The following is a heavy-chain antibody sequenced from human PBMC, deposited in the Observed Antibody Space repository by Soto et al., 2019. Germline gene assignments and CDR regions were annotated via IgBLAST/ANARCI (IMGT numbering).Heavy chain of an antibody. J-gene: IGHJ4*02. CDR3: AKRVAGPTLSNFDY. CDR2: ISGSGGST. Sequence: GGSLRLSCAASGFTFSSHAMSWVRQAPGKGLEWVSDISGSGGSTYYADSVKGRFTISRDNSRDMLYLQMNSLRAEASAVYYCAKRVAGPTLSNFDYWGQGTLVTVSS. CDR1: GFTFSSHA. D-gene: IGHD2-15*01. V-gene: IGHV3-23*01.